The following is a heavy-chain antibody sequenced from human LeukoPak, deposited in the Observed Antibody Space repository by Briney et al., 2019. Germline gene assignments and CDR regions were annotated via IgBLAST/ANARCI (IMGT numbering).Heavy chain of an antibody. D-gene: IGHD6-13*01. CDR2: IEDDGNKK. CDR3: ARGRGIAP. Sequence: GESLRLSCATSGFTLSNFWMNWVRQAPGKGLEWVANIEDDGNKKNYVDSVKGRFTISRDNVKNSIYLQMNSLRADDTAVYYCARGRGIAPWGQGTVVTVSS. V-gene: IGHV3-7*01. CDR1: GFTLSNFW. J-gene: IGHJ4*02.